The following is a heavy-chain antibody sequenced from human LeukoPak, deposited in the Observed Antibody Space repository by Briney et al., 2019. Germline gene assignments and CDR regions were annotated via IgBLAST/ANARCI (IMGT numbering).Heavy chain of an antibody. V-gene: IGHV3-30-3*01. D-gene: IGHD5-18*01. J-gene: IGHJ4*02. CDR2: ISYDGSSK. Sequence: GGSLRLSCAASGFTFSSYAMHWVRQAPGKGLEWVAVISYDGSSKYYADSVKGRFTISRDNSKNTLYLQMNSLRAEDTAVYYCADLGYGTGDWGQGTLVTVSS. CDR3: ADLGYGTGD. CDR1: GFTFSSYA.